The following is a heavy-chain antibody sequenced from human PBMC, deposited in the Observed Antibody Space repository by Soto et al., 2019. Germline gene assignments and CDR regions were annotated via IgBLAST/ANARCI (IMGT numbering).Heavy chain of an antibody. V-gene: IGHV1-2*04. CDR1: GYTFTGYY. CDR2: INPNSGGT. Sequence: ASVKVSCKASGYTFTGYYMHWVRQAPGQGLEWMGWINPNSGGTNYAQKFQGWVTMTRDTSISTAYMELSRLRSDDTAVYYCAREGEYYGSGSYEKPYYYYYMDVWGKGTTVTVSS. CDR3: AREGEYYGSGSYEKPYYYYYMDV. J-gene: IGHJ6*03. D-gene: IGHD3-10*01.